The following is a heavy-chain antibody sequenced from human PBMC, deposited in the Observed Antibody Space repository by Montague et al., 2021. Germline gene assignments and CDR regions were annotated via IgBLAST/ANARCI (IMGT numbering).Heavy chain of an antibody. CDR1: GFTFSSYA. V-gene: IGHV3-30-3*01. CDR2: ISYDGSDQ. J-gene: IGHJ6*03. Sequence: SLRLSCAASGFTFSSYAMHWVCQAPGKGLEWVAVISYDGSDQYYADSVKGRFTISRDNSRNTLYLQMNSLRAEDTAFYYCARDRSFTGRANYYYYYMDVWGKGTTVTVSS. CDR3: ARDRSFTGRANYYYYYMDV. D-gene: IGHD3-10*01.